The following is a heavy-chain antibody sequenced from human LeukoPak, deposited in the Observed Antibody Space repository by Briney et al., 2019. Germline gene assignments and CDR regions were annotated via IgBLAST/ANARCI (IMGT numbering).Heavy chain of an antibody. D-gene: IGHD2-15*01. V-gene: IGHV1-18*04. CDR3: ASRYCRGGSCGFDY. CDR2: ISAYNGNT. CDR1: GYTFTGYY. J-gene: IGHJ4*02. Sequence: ASVKVSCKASGYTFTGYYMHWVRQAPGQGLEWMGWISAYNGNTNYAQKLQGRVTMTTDTSTSTAYMELRSLRSDDTAVYYCASRYCRGGSCGFDYWGQGTLVTVSS.